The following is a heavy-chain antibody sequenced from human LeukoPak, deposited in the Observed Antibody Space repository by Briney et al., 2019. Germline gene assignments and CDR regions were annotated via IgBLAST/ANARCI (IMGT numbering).Heavy chain of an antibody. Sequence: ASVKVSCKASGGTFSKYTISWVRQRPGQGLEWMGIINPSGGSTSYAQKFQGRVTMTRDTSTSTVYMELSSLRSEDTAVYYCARDGPEGGDYWGQGTLVTVSS. V-gene: IGHV1-46*01. CDR1: GGTFSKYT. CDR3: ARDGPEGGDY. J-gene: IGHJ4*02. CDR2: INPSGGST. D-gene: IGHD1-14*01.